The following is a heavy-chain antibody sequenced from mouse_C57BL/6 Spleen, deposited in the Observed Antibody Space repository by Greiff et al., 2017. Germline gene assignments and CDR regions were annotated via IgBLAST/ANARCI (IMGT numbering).Heavy chain of an antibody. CDR3: TSRREPFDY. V-gene: IGHV1-15*01. Sequence: QVQLQQSGAELVRPGASVTLSCKASGYTFTDYEMHWVKQTPVHGLEWIGAIDPETGGTAYNQKFKGKAILTADKSSSTAYLELRSLTSEDSAVYYCTSRREPFDYWGKGTTLTVSS. CDR2: IDPETGGT. J-gene: IGHJ2*01. CDR1: GYTFTDYE.